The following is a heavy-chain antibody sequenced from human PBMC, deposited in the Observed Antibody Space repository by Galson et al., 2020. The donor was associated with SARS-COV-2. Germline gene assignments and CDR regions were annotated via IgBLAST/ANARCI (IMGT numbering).Heavy chain of an antibody. Sequence: GGSLRLSCAASGFTSSSYGMHWVRQAPGRGLEWVAAIWYDGSNKYYADSVKGRFTIARDNSKNTLYLQMNSLRAEDTAVYYCAREWVCSSTSCARSWFDPWGQGTLVTVSS. CDR3: AREWVCSSTSCARSWFDP. J-gene: IGHJ5*02. CDR1: GFTSSSYG. V-gene: IGHV3-33*01. CDR2: IWYDGSNK. D-gene: IGHD2-2*01.